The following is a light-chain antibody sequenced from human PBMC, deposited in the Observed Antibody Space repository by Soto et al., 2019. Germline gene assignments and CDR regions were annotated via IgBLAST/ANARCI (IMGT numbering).Light chain of an antibody. CDR2: WAS. J-gene: IGKJ2*01. CDR3: QQYYSTPHT. V-gene: IGKV4-1*01. CDR1: QSVLYSSNNKNY. Sequence: DIVMTQSPDSLAVSLGERATINCKSSQSVLYSSNNKNYLAWYQQKPRQPPKLLIYWASTRESGVPDRFSGSGSGTDFALTISSLQAEDVAVYHWQQYYSTPHTFGQGTKLEIK.